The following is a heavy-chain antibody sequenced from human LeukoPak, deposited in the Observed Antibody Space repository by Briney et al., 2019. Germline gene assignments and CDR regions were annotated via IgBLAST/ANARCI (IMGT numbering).Heavy chain of an antibody. J-gene: IGHJ5*02. CDR2: INSDGRIT. V-gene: IGHV3-74*01. D-gene: IGHD3-3*01. CDR3: ARGSYYDFCSGLNGGHWFDP. CDR1: GFTFSNYW. Sequence: AGGSLRLSCAASGFTFSNYWMHCVRQAPGKGVVWVSRINSDGRITKYADSVKGRFTISRDKEKNTLYLEMNSLRGEDRAVYYCARGSYYDFCSGLNGGHWFDPWGQGTLVTVSS.